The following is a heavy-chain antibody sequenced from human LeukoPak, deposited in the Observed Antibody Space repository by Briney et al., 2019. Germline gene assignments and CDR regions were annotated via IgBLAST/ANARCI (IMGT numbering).Heavy chain of an antibody. CDR1: GFSFTNYA. CDR2: ISGGGET. D-gene: IGHD3-16*01. V-gene: IGHV3-23*01. Sequence: GGSLRLSCAASGFSFTNYAMSWVRQAPARGPEWVSSISGGGETYYADSVKGRFTLSRDDSRNTVFIQMNNLRVDDTANYYCAKAKLVSNADAVWWSQGTQVTV. J-gene: IGHJ4*02. CDR3: AKAKLVSNADAVW.